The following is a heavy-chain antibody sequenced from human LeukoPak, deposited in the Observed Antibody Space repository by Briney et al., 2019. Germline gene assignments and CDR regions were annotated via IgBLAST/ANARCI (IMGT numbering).Heavy chain of an antibody. CDR3: AKGFKYSSNLDY. D-gene: IGHD6-13*01. Sequence: GGSLRLSCAVSGFSFSSNAMSGGRQAPGGEGEWVSAISGSGDTTYYTDSVKGRFTISRDNSKNTLYLQMNSLRAEDTALYYCAKGFKYSSNLDYWGQGTLVTVAS. J-gene: IGHJ4*02. V-gene: IGHV3-23*01. CDR2: ISGSGDTT. CDR1: GFSFSSNA.